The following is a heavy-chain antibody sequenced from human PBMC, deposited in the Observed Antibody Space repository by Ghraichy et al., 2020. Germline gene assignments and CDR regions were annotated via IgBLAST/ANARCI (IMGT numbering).Heavy chain of an antibody. CDR1: GYTFTGYY. V-gene: IGHV1-2*02. Sequence: ASVKVSCKASGYTFTGYYMHWVRQAPGQGLEWMGWINPNSGGTNYAQKFQGRVTMTRDTSISTAYMELSRLRSDDTAVYYCARPPPVTSGWYEEDDAFDIWGQGTMVTVSS. CDR3: ARPPPVTSGWYEEDDAFDI. CDR2: INPNSGGT. D-gene: IGHD6-19*01. J-gene: IGHJ3*02.